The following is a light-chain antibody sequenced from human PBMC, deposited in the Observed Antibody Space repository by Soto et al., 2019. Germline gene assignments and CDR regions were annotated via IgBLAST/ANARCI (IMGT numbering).Light chain of an antibody. CDR1: ISVVGGYNY. J-gene: IGLJ1*01. V-gene: IGLV2-14*03. CDR2: DVS. Sequence: QSVLTQPASVSGSPGQSITISCTGAISVVGGYNYVSWYQHHPGKSPQLMIYDVSNRPSGVSNRFSGSKSGNTASLTISGLQAEDEDDYYCSSYSTTSTLVFGTGTKVTVL. CDR3: SSYSTTSTLV.